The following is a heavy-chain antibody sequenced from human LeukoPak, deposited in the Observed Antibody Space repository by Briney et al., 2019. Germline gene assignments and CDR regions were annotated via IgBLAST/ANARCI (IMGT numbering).Heavy chain of an antibody. D-gene: IGHD2-15*01. V-gene: IGHV1-8*01. Sequence: GASVKVSCKASGYTFTSYDINWVRQATGQGLEWMGWMNANSGNTGYAQKFQGRVTMTTNTSTSTAYMELSSLTSEDTAVYYCARGPHRYCSGGSCVIDYWGQGPLVTVSS. J-gene: IGHJ4*02. CDR3: ARGPHRYCSGGSCVIDY. CDR1: GYTFTSYD. CDR2: MNANSGNT.